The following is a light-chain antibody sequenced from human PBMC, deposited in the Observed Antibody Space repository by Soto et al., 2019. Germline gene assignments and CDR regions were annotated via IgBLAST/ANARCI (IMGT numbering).Light chain of an antibody. Sequence: DLQMTHSAPTLPASPGDSVTLPCRASQDISRWLAWYQQKPGKAPVLLIYDASTLQGGVPSRFSGTGSGTEFTLTISSLKPEDFATYYCQQYNAYYSFSQGTKVDIK. CDR1: QDISRW. J-gene: IGKJ2*03. V-gene: IGKV1-5*01. CDR2: DAS. CDR3: QQYNAYYS.